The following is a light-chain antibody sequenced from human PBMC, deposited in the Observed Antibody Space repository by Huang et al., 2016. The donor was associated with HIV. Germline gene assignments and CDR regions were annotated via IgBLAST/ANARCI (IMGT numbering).Light chain of an antibody. J-gene: IGKJ4*01. CDR1: QSVSSY. CDR2: DAS. Sequence: EIVLTQSPATLSLSPGDRATLSCRASQSVSSYLAWYQQKPGQAPRLLIYDASNRATGIPARFSGRGSGTDFTLTISSLEPEDFAVYYCQQRSNWPLLTFGGGTKVEIK. V-gene: IGKV3-11*01. CDR3: QQRSNWPLLT.